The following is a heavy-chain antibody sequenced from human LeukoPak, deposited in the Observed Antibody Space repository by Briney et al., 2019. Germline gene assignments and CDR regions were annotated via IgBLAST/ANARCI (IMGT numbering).Heavy chain of an antibody. V-gene: IGHV3-30*02. Sequence: PGGSLRLSCAASGFTFSSYGMHWVRQAPGKGLEWVAFMRYDGSDEHYAGSVQGRFTISRDNSYNTLYLQMNSLRAEDTALYYCARDLGLSVGATPFDFWGQGTLVTVSS. CDR3: ARDLGLSVGATPFDF. J-gene: IGHJ4*02. D-gene: IGHD1-26*01. CDR1: GFTFSSYG. CDR2: MRYDGSDE.